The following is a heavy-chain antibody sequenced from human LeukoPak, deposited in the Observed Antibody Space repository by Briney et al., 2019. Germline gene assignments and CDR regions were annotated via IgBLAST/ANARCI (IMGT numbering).Heavy chain of an antibody. V-gene: IGHV3-21*04. CDR1: GFTFSSYS. CDR3: ARAREEGQWLVPYYYYYYMDV. CDR2: ISISSSYI. Sequence: GGSPRLSCAASGFTFSSYSMNWVRQAPGKGLEWVSSISISSSYIYYADSVKGRFTTSRDNAKNSLCLQMNSLRAEDTAVYYCARAREEGQWLVPYYYYYYMDVWGKGTTVTISS. D-gene: IGHD6-19*01. J-gene: IGHJ6*03.